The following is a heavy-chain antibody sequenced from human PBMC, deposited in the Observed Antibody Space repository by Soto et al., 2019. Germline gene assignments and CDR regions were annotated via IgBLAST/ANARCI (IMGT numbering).Heavy chain of an antibody. Sequence: ASVKVSCKASGYTFTSYDINLVRQATGQGLEWXGXXNPXSXXXGXXXXFQGRVTMTRNTSISTAYIELSSVTAADTAVYYCARGRLVRVFDYWGQGTLVTVSS. D-gene: IGHD6-19*01. CDR1: GYTFTSYD. CDR2: XNPXSXXX. J-gene: IGHJ4*02. V-gene: IGHV1-8*01. CDR3: ARGRLVRVFDY.